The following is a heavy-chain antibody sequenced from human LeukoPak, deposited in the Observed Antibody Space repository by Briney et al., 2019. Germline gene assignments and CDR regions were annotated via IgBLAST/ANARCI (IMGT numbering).Heavy chain of an antibody. V-gene: IGHV4-34*01. D-gene: IGHD1-26*01. CDR1: SGSLSGYY. Sequence: KASETLSLTCAVYSGSLSGYYWSWIRQPPGEGLEWIGEINHSGGTNYNPSLKSRVTIAVDTSKNQFSLKLTSVTAADTAVYYCARGLVRASGNYLYYWGQGTLVTVSS. CDR3: ARGLVRASGNYLYY. J-gene: IGHJ4*02. CDR2: INHSGGT.